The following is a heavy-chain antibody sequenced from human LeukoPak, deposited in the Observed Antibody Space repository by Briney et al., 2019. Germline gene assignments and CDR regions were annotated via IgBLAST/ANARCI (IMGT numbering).Heavy chain of an antibody. CDR3: AKTESWKIAVALNAFDI. J-gene: IGHJ3*02. Sequence: PGGSLRLSCAASGLIFSSYAMTWVRQAPGKGLEWVSVISGSGDSTYYAHSVKGRFTISRDNSKNTLYLQMNSLRAEDTAVYYCAKTESWKIAVALNAFDIWGQGTMVTVSS. CDR2: ISGSGDST. D-gene: IGHD6-19*01. CDR1: GLIFSSYA. V-gene: IGHV3-23*01.